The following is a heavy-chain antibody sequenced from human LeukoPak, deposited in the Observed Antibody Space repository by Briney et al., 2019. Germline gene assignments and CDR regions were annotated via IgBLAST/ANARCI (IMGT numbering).Heavy chain of an antibody. CDR3: VYGGPAGAFDI. D-gene: IGHD4-23*01. Sequence: SVKVSCKASGGTFSSYAISWVRQAPGQGLEWMGGIIPIFGTANYAQKFQGRVTITADESTSTAYMGLSSLRSEDTAVYYCVYGGPAGAFDIWGQGTMVTVSS. J-gene: IGHJ3*02. V-gene: IGHV1-69*13. CDR1: GGTFSSYA. CDR2: IIPIFGTA.